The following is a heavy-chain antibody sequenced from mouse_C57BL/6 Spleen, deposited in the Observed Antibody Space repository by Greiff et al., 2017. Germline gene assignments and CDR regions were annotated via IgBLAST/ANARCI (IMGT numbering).Heavy chain of an antibody. CDR1: GYTFTDYN. CDR3: ARNYYGNSYAMDY. Sequence: VQLQQSGPELVKPGASVKMSCKASGYTFTDYNMHWVKQSHGKSLEWIGYINPNNGGTSYNQKFKGKATLTVNKSSSTAYMELRSLTSEDSAVYYCARNYYGNSYAMDYWGQGTSVTVSS. J-gene: IGHJ4*01. CDR2: INPNNGGT. V-gene: IGHV1-22*01. D-gene: IGHD2-1*01.